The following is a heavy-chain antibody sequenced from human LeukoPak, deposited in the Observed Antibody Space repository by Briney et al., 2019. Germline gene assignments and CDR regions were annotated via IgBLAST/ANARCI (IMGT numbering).Heavy chain of an antibody. CDR2: ISSSGSTI. V-gene: IGHV3-11*04. J-gene: IGHJ6*03. D-gene: IGHD3-3*01. CDR1: GFTFSDYY. CDR3: ARDRNDFWSDYKIGTSWNYYYYMDV. Sequence: PGGSLRLSCAASGFTFSDYYMSWIRQAPGKGLEWVSYISSSGSTIYYADSVKGRFTISRDNAKNSLYLQMNSLRAEDTAVYYCARDRNDFWSDYKIGTSWNYYYYMDVWGKGTTVTVSS.